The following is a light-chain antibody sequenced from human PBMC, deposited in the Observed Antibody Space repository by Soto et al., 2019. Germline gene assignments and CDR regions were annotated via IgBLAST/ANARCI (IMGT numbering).Light chain of an antibody. CDR2: EVS. Sequence: QSVLTQHASVSGSPGQSITISCTGTSSDVGGYNYVSWYQQHPGKAPKLMIFEVSNRPSGVSTRFSGSKSGNTASLTISGLQAEDEADYYCSSYTSSSTRVFGTGTKLTVL. CDR3: SSYTSSSTRV. V-gene: IGLV2-14*01. CDR1: SSDVGGYNY. J-gene: IGLJ1*01.